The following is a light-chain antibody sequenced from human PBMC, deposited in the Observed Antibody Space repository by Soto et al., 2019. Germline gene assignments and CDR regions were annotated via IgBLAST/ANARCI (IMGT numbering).Light chain of an antibody. CDR3: QQYGSSPGT. CDR2: GAS. Sequence: IVLTHSPGTLSFSPWQRSTLSFSSSQIVRSNSLAWYQQKPGQAPRLLIYGASSRATGIPDRFSGSGSGTDFTLTISRLEPEDFAVYYCQQYGSSPGTFGQGTKVDI. J-gene: IGKJ1*01. CDR1: QIVRSNS. V-gene: IGKV3-20*01.